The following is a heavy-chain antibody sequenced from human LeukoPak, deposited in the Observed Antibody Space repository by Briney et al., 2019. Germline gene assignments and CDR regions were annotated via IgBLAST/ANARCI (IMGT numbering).Heavy chain of an antibody. Sequence: GGSLRLSCVASGFTLRSYVMNWVRQTPGKGLEWVSSISGSGDSTFYADSVKGRFTISRDNSKNTLYLQMNSLRAEDTAVYYCAKDQRLAAAVDYWGQGTLVTVSS. CDR2: ISGSGDST. CDR1: GFTLRSYV. D-gene: IGHD6-13*01. CDR3: AKDQRLAAAVDY. J-gene: IGHJ4*02. V-gene: IGHV3-23*01.